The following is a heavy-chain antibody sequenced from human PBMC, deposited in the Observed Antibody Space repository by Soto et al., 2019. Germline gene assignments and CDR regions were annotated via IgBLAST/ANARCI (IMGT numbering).Heavy chain of an antibody. CDR1: GFTFDDYD. Sequence: EVQLVESGGGLVQPGGSLRLSCVASGFTFDDYDMHWVRQAPGKGLEWVSGISWNSGNIDYADSVKGRFTISRDNAKRSLHLQMNSLSTEDTALYYFASFRTVTTPFDSLGQGTLVTVSS. J-gene: IGHJ4*02. V-gene: IGHV3-9*01. D-gene: IGHD4-17*01. CDR3: ASFRTVTTPFDS. CDR2: ISWNSGNI.